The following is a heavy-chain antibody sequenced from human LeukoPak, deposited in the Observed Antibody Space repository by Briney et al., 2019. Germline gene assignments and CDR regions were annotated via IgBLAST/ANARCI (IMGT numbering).Heavy chain of an antibody. CDR1: GFTFSSYA. CDR3: AKGVHRYCGGDCYHDY. V-gene: IGHV3-23*01. CDR2: ISGSGGST. Sequence: GGSLRLSCAASGFTFSSYAMSWVRQAPGKGLEWVSAISGSGGSTYYADSVKGRFTISRDNSKNKLYLQMNSLRAEDTAVYYCAKGVHRYCGGDCYHDYWGQGTLVTVSS. J-gene: IGHJ4*02. D-gene: IGHD2-21*02.